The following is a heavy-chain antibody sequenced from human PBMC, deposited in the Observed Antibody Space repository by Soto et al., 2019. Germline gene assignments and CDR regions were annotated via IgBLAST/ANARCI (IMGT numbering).Heavy chain of an antibody. J-gene: IGHJ4*02. CDR1: GGTISSWY. Sequence: QVQLQESGPGLVKPSETLSLTCTVSGGTISSWYWSWIRQPPGKGLEWIGYIYYSGSTNCNPSLKSRVIISVDTSKNQFSLKLSSVTAADTAVYYCARRYGRAIDYWGQGTLVTVS. CDR2: IYYSGST. V-gene: IGHV4-59*08. CDR3: ARRYGRAIDY. D-gene: IGHD3-16*01.